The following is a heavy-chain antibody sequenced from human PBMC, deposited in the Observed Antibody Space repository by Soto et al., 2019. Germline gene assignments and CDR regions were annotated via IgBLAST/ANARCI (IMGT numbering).Heavy chain of an antibody. CDR3: ARQGHYYGSGSPLA. D-gene: IGHD3-10*01. Sequence: QLQLQESGPGLVKPSATLSLTCTVSGGSISSSSYYWGWIRQPPGKGLEWIGSIYYSGSTYYNPSLKSRVTISVDTSKNQFSLKLSSVTAADTAVYYCARQGHYYGSGSPLAWGQGTLVTVSS. CDR1: GGSISSSSYY. J-gene: IGHJ4*02. CDR2: IYYSGST. V-gene: IGHV4-39*01.